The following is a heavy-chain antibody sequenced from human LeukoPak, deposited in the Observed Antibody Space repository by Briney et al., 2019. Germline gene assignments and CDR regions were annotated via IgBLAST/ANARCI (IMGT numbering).Heavy chain of an antibody. CDR2: IKQDGSEK. D-gene: IGHD5-18*01. J-gene: IGHJ5*01. CDR3: ARALLIPGIQLWFDY. V-gene: IGHV3-7*01. Sequence: GGSLRLSCAASGFTFSIYWMSWVRQAPGKGLEWVANIKQDGSEKYYVDSVKGRFTISRDNAKNSLYLQMNSLRAEDTAAYYCARALLIPGIQLWFDYWGQGTLVTVSS. CDR1: GFTFSIYW.